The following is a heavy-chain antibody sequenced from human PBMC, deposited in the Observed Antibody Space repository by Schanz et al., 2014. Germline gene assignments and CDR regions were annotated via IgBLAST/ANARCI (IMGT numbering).Heavy chain of an antibody. V-gene: IGHV3-23*01. CDR2: ISGSGDHT. CDR1: GFTFRSYA. J-gene: IGHJ4*02. CDR3: AKDGVPSPWVCVGGYCYSGGADY. Sequence: EVQLLESGGGLIQPGGSLSLSCAASGFTFRSYAMSWVRQAPGKGLEWVSVISGSGDHTHYADSVKGRFTISRDTSGNTLYLQMNSLTGEDTAVYYCAKDGVPSPWVCVGGYCYSGGADYWGQGTLVTVSS. D-gene: IGHD2-21*02.